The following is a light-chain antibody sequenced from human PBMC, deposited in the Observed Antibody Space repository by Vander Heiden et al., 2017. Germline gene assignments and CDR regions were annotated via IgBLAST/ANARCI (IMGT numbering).Light chain of an antibody. Sequence: EIVMTQSPATLSVSPGERATLPCRASQSVSSNLAWYRQKPGQAPRLLIYGASTRATGIPARFSGSGSGTEFTLTISSLQSEDFAVYYCQQYNNWLYTFGQGTKLEIK. J-gene: IGKJ2*01. V-gene: IGKV3-15*01. CDR1: QSVSSN. CDR2: GAS. CDR3: QQYNNWLYT.